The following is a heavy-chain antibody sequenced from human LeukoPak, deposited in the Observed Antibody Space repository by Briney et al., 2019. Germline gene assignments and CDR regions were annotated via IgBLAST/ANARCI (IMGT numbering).Heavy chain of an antibody. J-gene: IGHJ4*02. CDR2: INHSGST. CDR3: ARGPGGSMVPC. V-gene: IGHV4-34*01. Sequence: SETLSLTCAVYGGSFSGYYWSWIRQPPGKGLEWIGEINHSGSTNYNPSLKSRVTISVDTSKNQFSLKLSSVTAADTAVYYCARGPGGSMVPCWGQGTLVTVSS. D-gene: IGHD3-10*01. CDR1: GGSFSGYY.